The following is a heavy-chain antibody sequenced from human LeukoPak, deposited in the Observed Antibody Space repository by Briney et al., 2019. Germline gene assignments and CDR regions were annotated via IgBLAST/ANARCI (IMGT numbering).Heavy chain of an antibody. Sequence: PGGSLRLSCAASGFTFSSYAMHWVRQAPGKGLEWVAVISYDGSNKYYADSVKGRFTISRDNSKNTLYLQMNSLRAEDTAVYYCARDLDSYYDILTGYYNVPRFDYWGQGTLVTVSS. J-gene: IGHJ4*02. CDR2: ISYDGSNK. V-gene: IGHV3-30-3*01. D-gene: IGHD3-9*01. CDR3: ARDLDSYYDILTGYYNVPRFDY. CDR1: GFTFSSYA.